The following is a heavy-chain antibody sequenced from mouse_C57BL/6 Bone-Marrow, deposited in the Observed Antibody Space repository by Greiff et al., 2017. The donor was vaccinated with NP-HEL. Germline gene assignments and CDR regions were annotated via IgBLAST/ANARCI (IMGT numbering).Heavy chain of an antibody. V-gene: IGHV1-78*01. CDR1: GYTFTDHT. CDR3: ASQLRLPYYAMDY. J-gene: IGHJ4*01. CDR2: IYPRDGST. Sequence: LVESDAELVKPGASVKISCKVSGYTFTDHTIHWMKQRPEQGLEWIGYIYPRDGSTKYNEKFKGKATLTADKSSSTAYMQLNSLTSEDSAVYFCASQLRLPYYAMDYWGQGTSVTVSS. D-gene: IGHD3-2*02.